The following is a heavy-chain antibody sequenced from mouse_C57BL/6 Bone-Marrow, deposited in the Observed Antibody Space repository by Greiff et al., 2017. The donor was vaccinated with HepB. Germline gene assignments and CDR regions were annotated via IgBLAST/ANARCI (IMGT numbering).Heavy chain of an antibody. CDR3: ASKIYYDYSYAMDY. D-gene: IGHD2-4*01. CDR1: GYTFTSYG. V-gene: IGHV1-81*01. Sequence: VQLQQSGAELARPGASVKLSCKASGYTFTSYGISWVKQRTGQGLEWIGEIYPRSGNTYYNEKFKGKATLTADKSSSTAYMELRSLTSEDSAVYFCASKIYYDYSYAMDYWGQGTSVTVSS. CDR2: IYPRSGNT. J-gene: IGHJ4*01.